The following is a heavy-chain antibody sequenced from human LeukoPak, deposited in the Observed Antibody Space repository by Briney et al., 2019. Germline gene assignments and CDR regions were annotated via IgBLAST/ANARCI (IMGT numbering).Heavy chain of an antibody. V-gene: IGHV1-69*04. CDR2: IIPILGIA. CDR1: GYTFTSYG. D-gene: IGHD6-19*01. Sequence: SVKVSRKASGYTFTSYGISWVRQAPGQGLEWMGRIIPILGIANYAQKFQGRVTITADKSTSTAYMELSSLRSEDTAVYYCAKIAVAGTDFDYWGQGTLVTVSS. J-gene: IGHJ4*02. CDR3: AKIAVAGTDFDY.